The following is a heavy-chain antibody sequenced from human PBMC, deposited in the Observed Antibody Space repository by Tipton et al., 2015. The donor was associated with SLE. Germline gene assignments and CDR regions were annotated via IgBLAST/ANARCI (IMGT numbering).Heavy chain of an antibody. CDR1: GDSTTPYY. Sequence: TLSLTCIVSGDSTTPYYWSWIRQPPGKGLEWIGYIYSSGSTNYNPSLKSRVTISRDTSQNQFSLKLTSVTPADTAVYYCTHSTDYYYMDVWGKGTTVTVSS. V-gene: IGHV4-59*12. CDR3: THSTDYYYMDV. D-gene: IGHD5-18*01. CDR2: IYSSGST. J-gene: IGHJ6*03.